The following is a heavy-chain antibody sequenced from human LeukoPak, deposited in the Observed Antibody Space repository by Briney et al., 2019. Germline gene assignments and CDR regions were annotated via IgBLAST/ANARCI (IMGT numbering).Heavy chain of an antibody. CDR3: ARDFSGDYVWGSYRYNWFDP. J-gene: IGHJ5*02. Sequence: SVKDACKASGSTFSSYAIRWERQAAGQALEWMGGIIPIFGTANCAQKFQGRVTITADESTSTAYMELSSLRSEDTAVYYCARDFSGDYVWGSYRYNWFDPWGQGTLVTVSS. D-gene: IGHD3-16*02. CDR2: IIPIFGTA. V-gene: IGHV1-69*13. CDR1: GSTFSSYA.